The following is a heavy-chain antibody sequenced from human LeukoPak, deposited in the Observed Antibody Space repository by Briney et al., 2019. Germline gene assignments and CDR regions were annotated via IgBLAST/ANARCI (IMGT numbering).Heavy chain of an antibody. J-gene: IGHJ4*02. CDR2: INHSGST. Sequence: PSETLSLTCAVYGGSFSGYYWSWIRQPPGKGLEWMGEINHSGSTNYNPSLKSRVTISVDTSKNQFSLKLSSVTAADTAVYYCARGLYGIAAAGTFDYWGQETLVTVSS. D-gene: IGHD6-13*01. CDR1: GGSFSGYY. CDR3: ARGLYGIAAAGTFDY. V-gene: IGHV4-34*01.